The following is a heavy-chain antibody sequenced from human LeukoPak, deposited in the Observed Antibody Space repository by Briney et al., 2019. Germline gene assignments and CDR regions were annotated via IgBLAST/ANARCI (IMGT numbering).Heavy chain of an antibody. D-gene: IGHD4-11*01. J-gene: IGHJ4*02. CDR2: IYYSGST. CDR3: ARAFGLQPTLDY. CDR1: GGSISSGGYY. V-gene: IGHV4-31*03. Sequence: SGTLSLTCTVSGGSISSGGYYWSWIRQHPGKGLEWIGYIYYSGSTYYNPSLKSRVTISVDTSKNQFSLKLSSVTAADTAVYYCARAFGLQPTLDYWGQGTLVTVSS.